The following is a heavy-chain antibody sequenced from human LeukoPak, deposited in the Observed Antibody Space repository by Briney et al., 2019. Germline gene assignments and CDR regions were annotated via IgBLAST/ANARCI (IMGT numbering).Heavy chain of an antibody. J-gene: IGHJ3*02. CDR2: INHSGST. D-gene: IGHD1-20*01. CDR1: GGSFKNYY. CDR3: ARYNYGRNDAFDI. V-gene: IGHV4-34*01. Sequence: SETLSLTCAVYGGSFKNYYWSWIRQPPGKGLEWIGEINHSGSTKYNPSLKSRVTISVDRSKNQFSLKLSSVTAADTAVYYCARYNYGRNDAFDIWGQGTMVTVSS.